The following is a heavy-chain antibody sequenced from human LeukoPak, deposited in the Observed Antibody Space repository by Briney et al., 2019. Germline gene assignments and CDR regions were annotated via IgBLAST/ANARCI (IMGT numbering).Heavy chain of an antibody. CDR2: ITAYNGNT. D-gene: IGHD3-10*01. CDR1: GYTFTSYG. V-gene: IGHV1-18*04. Sequence: ASVNVSCKASGYTFTSYGISWVRQAPGQGLEWMGWITAYNGNTNYAQKLKGRVTTTTDTSTSTAYMELRSLRSDDTAVYYCARSYGSGSYLLYYYYYGMDVWGKGTTVTVSS. CDR3: ARSYGSGSYLLYYYYYGMDV. J-gene: IGHJ6*04.